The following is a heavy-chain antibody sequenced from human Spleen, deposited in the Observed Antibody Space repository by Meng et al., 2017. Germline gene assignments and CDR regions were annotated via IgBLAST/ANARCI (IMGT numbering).Heavy chain of an antibody. CDR3: RLAYCMGDCVDY. CDR2: INHSGST. J-gene: IGHJ4*02. D-gene: IGHD2-21*01. V-gene: IGHV4-34*01. Sequence: QVQVQQWVSGLLKPSETLSLTCAFYGGSFSAYDWSWIRQRQGKGLEWHGQINHSGSTNDNPSLRSRVTISIDTSRKQLSLKLSSVTDEDAAVYYCRLAYCMGDCVDYWGQGTLVTVSS. CDR1: GGSFSAYD.